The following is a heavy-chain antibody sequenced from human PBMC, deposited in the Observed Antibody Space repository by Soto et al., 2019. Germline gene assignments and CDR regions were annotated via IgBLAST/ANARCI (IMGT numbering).Heavy chain of an antibody. J-gene: IGHJ6*02. V-gene: IGHV3-49*03. CDR3: TRSVASDDSAGGGYYYGMDV. D-gene: IGHD2-8*02. Sequence: GGSLRLSCIACGFTFGDYAMSWFRQAPGKGLEWVGFIISKAYGGTTEYAASVKGRFTISRDDSKSIAYLQMNSLKTEDTAVYYCTRSVASDDSAGGGYYYGMDVWAQGTTVTVSS. CDR2: IISKAYGGTT. CDR1: GFTFGDYA.